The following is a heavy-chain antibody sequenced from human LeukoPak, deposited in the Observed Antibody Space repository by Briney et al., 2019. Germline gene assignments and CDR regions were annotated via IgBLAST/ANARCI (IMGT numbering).Heavy chain of an antibody. D-gene: IGHD6-19*01. J-gene: IGHJ4*02. CDR1: GGSFSGYY. CDR3: ARGRGMYSSGWYR. V-gene: IGHV4-34*01. CDR2: INHSGST. Sequence: SETLSLTCAVYGGSFSGYYWSWIRQPPGKGLEWIGEINHSGSTNYNPSLKSRVTISVDTSKNQFSLKLSSVTAADTAVYYCARGRGMYSSGWYRWGQGTLVTVSS.